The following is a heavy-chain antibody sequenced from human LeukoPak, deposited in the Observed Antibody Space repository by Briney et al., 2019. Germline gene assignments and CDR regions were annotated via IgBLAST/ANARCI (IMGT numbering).Heavy chain of an antibody. CDR1: GFTFSSYA. CDR3: AKHAGPYYYDSSGYYLDI. D-gene: IGHD3-22*01. V-gene: IGHV3-23*01. Sequence: GGSLRLSCAASGFTFSSYAMSWVRQAPGKGLEWVSAISGSGGSTYYADSVKGRFTISRDNSKNTLYLQMNSLRAEDTAVYYCAKHAGPYYYDSSGYYLDIWGQGTMVTVSS. CDR2: ISGSGGST. J-gene: IGHJ3*02.